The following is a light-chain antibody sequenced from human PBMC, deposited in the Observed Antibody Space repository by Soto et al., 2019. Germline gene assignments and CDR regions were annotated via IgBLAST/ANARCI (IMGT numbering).Light chain of an antibody. CDR3: QQYKNWHPRWT. J-gene: IGKJ1*01. Sequence: EIVMTQSPATLSLSPGERATLSCRASQSVSSNLAWYQQKPGQAPRPLIYGASNRATGIPARFSARGSGAEVTLTINSRQSVDSVVYYCQQYKNWHPRWTFGQGTKVEIK. CDR1: QSVSSN. V-gene: IGKV3-15*01. CDR2: GAS.